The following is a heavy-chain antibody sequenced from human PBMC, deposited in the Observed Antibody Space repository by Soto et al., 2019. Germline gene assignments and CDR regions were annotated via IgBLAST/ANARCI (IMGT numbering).Heavy chain of an antibody. V-gene: IGHV3-21*01. CDR1: GFTFSSYS. Sequence: PGGSLRLSCAASGFTFSSYSMNWVRQAPGKGLEWVSSISSSSSYIYYADSVKGRFTISRDNAKNSLYLQMNSLRAEDTAVYYCASLVVPPNYYYYGMDVWGQGTTVTVSS. D-gene: IGHD2-2*01. J-gene: IGHJ6*02. CDR3: ASLVVPPNYYYYGMDV. CDR2: ISSSSSYI.